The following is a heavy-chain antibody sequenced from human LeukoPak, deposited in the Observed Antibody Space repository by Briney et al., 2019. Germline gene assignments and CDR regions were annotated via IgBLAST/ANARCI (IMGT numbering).Heavy chain of an antibody. CDR2: IRSKANSYAT. V-gene: IGHV3-73*01. CDR1: GFTFSGSA. CDR3: RLPYYYGSGSSYGMDV. D-gene: IGHD3-10*01. Sequence: PGGSLRLSCAASGFTFSGSAMHWVRQASGKGLEWVGRIRSKANSYATAYAASVKGRFTISRDDSKNTAYLQMNGLKTEDTAVYYCRLPYYYGSGSSYGMDVWGQGTTVTVSS. J-gene: IGHJ6*02.